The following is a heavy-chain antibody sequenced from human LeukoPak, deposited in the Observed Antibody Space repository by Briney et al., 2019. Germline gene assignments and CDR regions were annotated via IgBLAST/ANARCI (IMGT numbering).Heavy chain of an antibody. CDR1: GFTFSSYA. Sequence: GGSLRLSCAASGFTFSSYAMHGVRQAPGKGLEWVAVISYDGSNKYYADSVKGRYTISRDNSKNTLYLQMNSLRAEDTAVYYCANPSGYSGEDFDYWGQGTLVTVSS. CDR2: ISYDGSNK. CDR3: ANPSGYSGEDFDY. V-gene: IGHV3-30-3*01. D-gene: IGHD5-12*01. J-gene: IGHJ4*02.